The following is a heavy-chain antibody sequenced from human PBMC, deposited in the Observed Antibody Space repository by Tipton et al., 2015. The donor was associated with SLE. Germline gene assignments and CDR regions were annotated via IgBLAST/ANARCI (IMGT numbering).Heavy chain of an antibody. V-gene: IGHV4-39*07. CDR3: ARGYCSGGSCSRWSSLDL. D-gene: IGHD2-15*01. CDR2: IYYIGST. Sequence: LRLSCTFSGGSISSSSYYWGWIRQPPGKGLEWIGSIYYIGSTYCNPSLKSRVTISVDTSKNQFSLKLSSVTAADTAVYYCARGYCSGGSCSRWSSLDLWGRGTLVTVSS. J-gene: IGHJ2*01. CDR1: GGSISSSSYY.